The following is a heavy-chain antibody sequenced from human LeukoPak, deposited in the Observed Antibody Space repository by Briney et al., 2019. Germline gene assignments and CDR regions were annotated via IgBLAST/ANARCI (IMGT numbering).Heavy chain of an antibody. V-gene: IGHV3-7*01. D-gene: IGHD2-2*01. CDR1: GFTFRSYW. Sequence: PGGSLILSCAVSGFTFRSYWMSWVRQAPGKGLEWVAHIDKGGSATDYVDSVKGRFSISRDNAKNSLYLQMSSLRAEDTAVYYCAKVRLSYQWFDYWGQGTQVTVSS. CDR2: IDKGGSAT. CDR3: AKVRLSYQWFDY. J-gene: IGHJ4*02.